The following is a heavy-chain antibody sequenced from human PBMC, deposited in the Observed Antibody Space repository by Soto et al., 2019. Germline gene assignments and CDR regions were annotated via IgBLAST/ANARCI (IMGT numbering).Heavy chain of an antibody. V-gene: IGHV1-18*01. CDR1: GYTFSSYH. Sequence: QVQLVQSGAEVKKPGASVKVSCKASGYTFSSYHISWVRQAPGQGLEWMGWISAYNGNTNYAQKLQGRVTLTTDPSTRTAYMELRSRSSDDTAVYSCARDGPPTDYWGQGTLVTVSS. CDR2: ISAYNGNT. CDR3: ARDGPPTDY. J-gene: IGHJ4*02.